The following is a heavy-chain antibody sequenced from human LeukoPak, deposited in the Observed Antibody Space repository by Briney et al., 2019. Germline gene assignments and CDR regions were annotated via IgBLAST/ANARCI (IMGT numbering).Heavy chain of an antibody. D-gene: IGHD1-26*01. CDR1: GYSISSGYY. V-gene: IGHV4-38-2*01. CDR3: ARLGGSYSSLYMDV. CDR2: IYHSGST. J-gene: IGHJ6*03. Sequence: SETLSLTCAVSGYSISSGYYWGWIRQPPGKGLEWIGSIYHSGSTYYYPSLKSRVTISVDTSKNQFSLKLSSVTAADTAVYYCARLGGSYSSLYMDVWAKGPRSPSP.